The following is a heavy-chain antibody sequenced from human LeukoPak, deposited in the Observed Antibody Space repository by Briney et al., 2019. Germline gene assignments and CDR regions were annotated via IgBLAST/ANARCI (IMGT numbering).Heavy chain of an antibody. Sequence: LPGGSLRLSCAASGFSLSGKAVSWVRQAPGKRPEGVAGIGPDDATFYPASVRGRFTISRDTSQNTMYLQMNSLRAEDTALYYCAKGNLPLDQDACDIWGQGTMVTVSS. CDR3: AKGNLPLDQDACDI. CDR2: IGPDDAT. D-gene: IGHD1/OR15-1a*01. J-gene: IGHJ3*02. CDR1: GFSLSGKA. V-gene: IGHV3-23*01.